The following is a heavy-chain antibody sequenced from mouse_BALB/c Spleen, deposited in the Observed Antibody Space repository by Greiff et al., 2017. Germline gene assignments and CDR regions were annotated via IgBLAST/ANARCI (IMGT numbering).Heavy chain of an antibody. CDR3: ARDLMDY. J-gene: IGHJ4*01. V-gene: IGHV14-1*02. Sequence: EVMLVESGAELVRPGALVKLSCKASGFNIKDYYMHWVKQRPEQGLEWIGWIDPENGNTIYDPKFQGKASITADTSSNTAYLQLSSLTSEDTAVYYCARDLMDYWGQGTSVTVSS. CDR2: IDPENGNT. CDR1: GFNIKDYY.